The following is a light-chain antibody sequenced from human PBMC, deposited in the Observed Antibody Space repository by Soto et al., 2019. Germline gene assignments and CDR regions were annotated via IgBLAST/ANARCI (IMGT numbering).Light chain of an antibody. Sequence: EIVLTQSPGTLSLSPGEKATLSCRASQSVSRTYLAWYQQKPGQAPRLVIYGASSRATGIPDRFSGSGSGTDFTLTISRLEPEDFAVYYCQQYGSSPWTFGQGTKVEIK. CDR2: GAS. CDR3: QQYGSSPWT. J-gene: IGKJ1*01. V-gene: IGKV3-20*01. CDR1: QSVSRTY.